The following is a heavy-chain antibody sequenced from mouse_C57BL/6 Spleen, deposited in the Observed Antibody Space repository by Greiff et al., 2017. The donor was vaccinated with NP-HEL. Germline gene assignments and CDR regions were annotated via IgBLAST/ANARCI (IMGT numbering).Heavy chain of an antibody. CDR1: GFSLTSYA. D-gene: IGHD3-2*02. J-gene: IGHJ4*01. CDR3: ARGQLRPPYYAMDY. Sequence: VKLQESGPGLVAPSQSLSITCTVSGFSLTSYAISWVRQPPGKGLEWLGVIWTGGGTNYNSALKSRLSISKDNSKSQVFLKMNSLQTDDTARYYCARGQLRPPYYAMDYWGQGTSVTVSS. CDR2: IWTGGGT. V-gene: IGHV2-9-1*01.